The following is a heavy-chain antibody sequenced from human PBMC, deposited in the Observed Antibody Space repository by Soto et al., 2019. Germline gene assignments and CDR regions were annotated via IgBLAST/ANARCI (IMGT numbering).Heavy chain of an antibody. V-gene: IGHV1-3*01. CDR1: GYTFTSYA. J-gene: IGHJ4*02. CDR2: SKAGNGNT. Sequence: QVQLVQSGAEVQKPGASVKVSCKASGYTFTSYAMHWVRQAPGQRLEWMGRSKAGNGNTKYSQKFQGRVTITRDTSASSDYLELSSLRSEDTAVYYCSRALGVVTDDYWGQGTQVTVSS. CDR3: SRALGVVTDDY. D-gene: IGHD2-15*01.